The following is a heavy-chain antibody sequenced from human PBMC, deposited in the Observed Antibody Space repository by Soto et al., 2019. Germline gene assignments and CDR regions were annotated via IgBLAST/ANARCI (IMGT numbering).Heavy chain of an antibody. CDR1: GCSFSNYD. D-gene: IGHD4-17*01. J-gene: IGHJ4*02. CDR2: ISGSGGST. Sequence: EVSLRRSCAASGCSFSNYDMNWVRQAPGKRLQWVSAISGSGGSTYDADSMKGRFTISRYNSKSTLYLHMNSLSPADPAVYYCAKADSVDYGEFDYWRQGPLVTISS. V-gene: IGHV3-23*01. CDR3: AKADSVDYGEFDY.